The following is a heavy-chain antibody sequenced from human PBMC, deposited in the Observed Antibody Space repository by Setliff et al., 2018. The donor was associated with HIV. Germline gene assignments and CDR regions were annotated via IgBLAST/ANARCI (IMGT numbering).Heavy chain of an antibody. CDR2: MNPKSGNT. D-gene: IGHD3-3*01. V-gene: IGHV1-8*02. Sequence: GASVKVSCKASGYTFTNSDINWVRQAPGQGLEWMGWMNPKSGNTGYAQKFQGRVTMTSNTFIGTAYMELNSLTSEDTAVYYCARGHLDYDYWEDILGNWFDPWGQVTLVTVSS. CDR1: GYTFTNSD. CDR3: ARGHLDYDYWEDILGNWFDP. J-gene: IGHJ5*02.